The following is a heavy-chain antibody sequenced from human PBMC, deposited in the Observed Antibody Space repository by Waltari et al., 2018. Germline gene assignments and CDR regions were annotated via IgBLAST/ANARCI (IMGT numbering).Heavy chain of an antibody. CDR2: IKQDGSEK. Sequence: EVQLVESGGGLVQPGGSLRLSCAASGFTFSGYWISWVRQAPGKGLEWVANIKQDGSEKYYVDSVKGRFTISRDNAKNSLYLQMNSLRAEDTAVYYCASEPLSSGWYGYWGQGTLVTVSS. J-gene: IGHJ4*02. D-gene: IGHD6-19*01. CDR3: ASEPLSSGWYGY. V-gene: IGHV3-7*01. CDR1: GFTFSGYW.